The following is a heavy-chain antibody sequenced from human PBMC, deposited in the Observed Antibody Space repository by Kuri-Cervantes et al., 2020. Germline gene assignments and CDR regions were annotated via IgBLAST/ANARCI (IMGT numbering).Heavy chain of an antibody. J-gene: IGHJ4*02. Sequence: ASVKVSCKASGGTFSSYTINWVRQATGQGLEWMGWMNPNSGNTGYAQKFQGRVTMTRNTSISTAYMELSSLRSEDTAVYYCARVNYYDSSGYYEGKRMFDYWGQGTLVTVSS. CDR1: GGTFSSYT. D-gene: IGHD3-22*01. CDR3: ARVNYYDSSGYYEGKRMFDY. V-gene: IGHV1-8*02. CDR2: MNPNSGNT.